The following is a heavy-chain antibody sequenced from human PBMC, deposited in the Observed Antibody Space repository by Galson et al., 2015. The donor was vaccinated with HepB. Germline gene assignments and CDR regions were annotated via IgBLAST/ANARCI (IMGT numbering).Heavy chain of an antibody. Sequence: SLRLSCAASGFTFSNAWMSWVRPAPGKGLEWVGRIKSKTDGGTTDYAAPVKGRFTISRDDSKNTLYLQMNSLKTEDTAVYYCTTEDSGYGKGGFDYWGQGTLVTVPS. V-gene: IGHV3-15*01. CDR1: GFTFSNAW. J-gene: IGHJ4*02. D-gene: IGHD5-12*01. CDR3: TTEDSGYGKGGFDY. CDR2: IKSKTDGGTT.